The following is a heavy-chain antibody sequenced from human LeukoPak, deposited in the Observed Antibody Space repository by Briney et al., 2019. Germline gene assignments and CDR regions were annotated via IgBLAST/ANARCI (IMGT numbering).Heavy chain of an antibody. Sequence: GGSLRLSCAASGFTFSSYEMNWARQAPGKGLEWVSYISTSGSTIYYADSVKGRFTISRDNAKNSLYLQMNSLRAEDTAVYYCARGRGYSGYDLVFDYWGQGTLVAVSS. CDR3: ARGRGYSGYDLVFDY. V-gene: IGHV3-48*03. CDR2: ISTSGSTI. D-gene: IGHD5-12*01. CDR1: GFTFSSYE. J-gene: IGHJ4*02.